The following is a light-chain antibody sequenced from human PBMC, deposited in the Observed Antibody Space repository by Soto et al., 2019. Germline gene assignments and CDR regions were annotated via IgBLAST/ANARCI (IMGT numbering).Light chain of an antibody. CDR2: DTS. V-gene: IGKV3-11*01. J-gene: IGKJ4*01. CDR1: QSVSHF. CDR3: QQRTDWPT. Sequence: EIVLTQSPATLSLSPVESATLSCRASQSVSHFLAWYQQKPGQAPRLLIYDTSSRATGIPGRFSGSGSGTDFTLTIDILEPADAAVYYCQQRTDWPTFGGGTKVEI.